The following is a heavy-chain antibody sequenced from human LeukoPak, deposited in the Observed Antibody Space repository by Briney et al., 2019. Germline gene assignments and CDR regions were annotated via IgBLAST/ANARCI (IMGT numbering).Heavy chain of an antibody. CDR2: IYASGST. Sequence: SETLSLTCTVSGGSISSYFWSWIRQPAGKGLEWIGRIYASGSTYQNPSLRSRVTMSVDTSKNQFSLKLSSVTAADTAVYYCARESDFYDILTGADIYMFDYWGQGTLVTVSS. J-gene: IGHJ4*02. V-gene: IGHV4-4*07. CDR1: GGSISSYF. CDR3: ARESDFYDILTGADIYMFDY. D-gene: IGHD3-9*01.